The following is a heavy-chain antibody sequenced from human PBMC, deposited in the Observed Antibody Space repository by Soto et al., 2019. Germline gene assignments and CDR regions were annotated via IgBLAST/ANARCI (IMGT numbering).Heavy chain of an antibody. CDR3: ARVGPYCGGDCYSADY. Sequence: GGSLRLSCAASGFTFSSYSMNWVRQAPGKGLEWVSSISSSSSYIYYADSVKGRFTISRDNAKNSLYLQMNSLRAEDTAVYYCARVGPYCGGDCYSADYWGQGTLVTVSS. J-gene: IGHJ4*02. CDR2: ISSSSSYI. V-gene: IGHV3-21*01. CDR1: GFTFSSYS. D-gene: IGHD2-21*01.